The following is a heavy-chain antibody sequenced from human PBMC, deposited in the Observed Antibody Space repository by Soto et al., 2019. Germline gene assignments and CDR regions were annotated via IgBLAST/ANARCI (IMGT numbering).Heavy chain of an antibody. J-gene: IGHJ4*02. CDR2: IYYSGST. CDR1: GGSISSSSYY. Sequence: QLLESGPGLVKPSETLSLTCTVSGGSISSSSYYWGWIRQPPGKGLEWIGSIYYSGSTYYNPSLKSRVTISVDTSKNQFSLKLSSVTAADTAVYYCARGRGPYSGYELFFDYWGQGTLVTVSS. V-gene: IGHV4-39*01. D-gene: IGHD5-12*01. CDR3: ARGRGPYSGYELFFDY.